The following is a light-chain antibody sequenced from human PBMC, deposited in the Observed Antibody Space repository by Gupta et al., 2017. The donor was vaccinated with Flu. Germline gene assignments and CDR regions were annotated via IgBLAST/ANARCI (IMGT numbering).Light chain of an antibody. CDR3: AVWDDSLNGAV. CDR2: NNN. Sequence: SVLTPPPSASVTPGQRATISCSGSSSNIGSNTVHWYQQLPRTAPKLLIHNNNERPSGVPDRFSGSKSGTSASLAISGLQSEDEADYYCAVWDDSLNGAVFGGGTQLTVL. J-gene: IGLJ7*01. CDR1: SSNIGSNT. V-gene: IGLV1-44*01.